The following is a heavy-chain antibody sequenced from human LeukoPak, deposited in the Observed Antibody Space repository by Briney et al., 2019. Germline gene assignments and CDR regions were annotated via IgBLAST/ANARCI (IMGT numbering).Heavy chain of an antibody. Sequence: GGSLRLSCAASGFTFSDYYMSWIRQAPGKGLEWVSYISSSGTTIYYADSVKGRFTISRDNAKNSLYLQMNSLRAEDTAVYYCARRRDSGSLQHFDYWGQGTLVTVSS. J-gene: IGHJ4*02. CDR1: GFTFSDYY. CDR3: ARRRDSGSLQHFDY. V-gene: IGHV3-11*01. D-gene: IGHD1-26*01. CDR2: ISSSGTTI.